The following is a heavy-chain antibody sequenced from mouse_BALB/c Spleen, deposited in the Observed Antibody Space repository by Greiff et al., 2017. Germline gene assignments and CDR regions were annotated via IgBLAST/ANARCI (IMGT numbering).Heavy chain of an antibody. CDR3: ARRGLLRAMDY. D-gene: IGHD2-3*01. CDR2: ISSGGSYT. CDR1: GFTFSSYA. J-gene: IGHJ4*01. Sequence: EVQLMESGGGLVKPGGSLKLSCAASGFTFSSYAMSWVRQSPEKRLEWVAEISSGGSYTYYPDTVTGRFTISRDNAKNTLYLQMSSLKSEDTAMYYCARRGLLRAMDYWGQGTSVTVSS. V-gene: IGHV5-9-4*01.